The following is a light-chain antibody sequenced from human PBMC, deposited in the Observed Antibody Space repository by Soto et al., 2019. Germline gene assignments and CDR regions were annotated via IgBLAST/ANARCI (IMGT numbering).Light chain of an antibody. CDR3: QQYDNLQGFT. J-gene: IGKJ3*01. CDR1: QDISNY. CDR2: DAS. Sequence: DIQMTQSPSSLSASVGDRVTITCQASQDISNYLNWYQQKPGKAPKLLIYDASNLETGVPSRFSGSGSGTDFTFTISSLQPEDIATYDCQQYDNLQGFTFGPGTKVDIK. V-gene: IGKV1-33*01.